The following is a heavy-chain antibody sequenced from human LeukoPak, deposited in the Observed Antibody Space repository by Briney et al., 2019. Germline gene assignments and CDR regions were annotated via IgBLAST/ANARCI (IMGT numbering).Heavy chain of an antibody. CDR2: ISWNSGSI. Sequence: HPGGSLRLSCAASGFTFDDYAMHWVRQAPGKGLEWVSGISWNSGSIGYADSVKGRFTISRDNAKNSLYLQMNSLRAEDTALYYCARPHVNSYYDYVWGSYRDAARALRQDAFDIWGQGTMVTVSS. CDR1: GFTFDDYA. J-gene: IGHJ3*02. V-gene: IGHV3-9*01. CDR3: ARPHVNSYYDYVWGSYRDAARALRQDAFDI. D-gene: IGHD3-16*02.